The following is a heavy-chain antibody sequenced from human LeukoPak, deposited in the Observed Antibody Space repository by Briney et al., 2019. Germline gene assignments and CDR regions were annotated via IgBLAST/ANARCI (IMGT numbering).Heavy chain of an antibody. CDR2: ISAYNGNT. Sequence: GASVKVSCKASGYTFTSYYIHWVRQAPGQGLEWMGWISAYNGNTNYAQKLQGRVTMTTDTSTSTAYMDLRSLRSDDTAVYYCARGGDSSGWYVFDYWGQGTLVTVSS. J-gene: IGHJ4*02. CDR1: GYTFTSYY. CDR3: ARGGDSSGWYVFDY. D-gene: IGHD6-19*01. V-gene: IGHV1-18*04.